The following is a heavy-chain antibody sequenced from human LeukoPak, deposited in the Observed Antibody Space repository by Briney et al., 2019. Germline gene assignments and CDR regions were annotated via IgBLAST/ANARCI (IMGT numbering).Heavy chain of an antibody. J-gene: IGHJ4*02. CDR1: GYSISSGYY. D-gene: IGHD3-22*01. Sequence: SETLSLTCTVSGYSISSGYYWGWIRQPPGKGLEWIGSIYYSGSTYYNPSLKSRVTISVDTSKNQFSLKLSSVTAADTAVYYCARLSITMIVSYWGQGTLVTVSS. CDR3: ARLSITMIVSY. V-gene: IGHV4-38-2*02. CDR2: IYYSGST.